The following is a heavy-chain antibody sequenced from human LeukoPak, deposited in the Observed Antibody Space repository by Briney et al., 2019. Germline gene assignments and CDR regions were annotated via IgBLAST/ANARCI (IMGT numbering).Heavy chain of an antibody. D-gene: IGHD2-2*01. J-gene: IGHJ5*02. CDR1: GGTFSSYA. V-gene: IGHV1-69*05. CDR2: IIPIFGTA. CDR3: ARGRLGYCSSPSCSNWFDP. Sequence: ASVKVSCKASGGTFSSYAISWVRQAPGQGLEWMGGIIPIFGTANYAQKFQGRVTITTDESTSTAYMELSSLRSEDTAVYYCARGRLGYCSSPSCSNWFDPWGQGTLVTVSS.